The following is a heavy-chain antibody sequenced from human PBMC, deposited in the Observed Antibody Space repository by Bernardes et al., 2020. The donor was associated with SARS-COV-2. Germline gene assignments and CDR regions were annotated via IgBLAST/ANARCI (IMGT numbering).Heavy chain of an antibody. Sequence: ASVKVSCKAYGYTFTDYYMHWVRQAAGQGREWMGWVYPPNGDTNYAQNFQGRVTMTRDTSISTAYMELSRLRLDDTAMYYCVGVKWSQRNGFDIWGQGTMVTVSS. CDR2: VYPPNGDT. V-gene: IGHV1-2*02. D-gene: IGHD3-3*01. CDR1: GYTFTDYY. J-gene: IGHJ3*02. CDR3: VGVKWSQRNGFDI.